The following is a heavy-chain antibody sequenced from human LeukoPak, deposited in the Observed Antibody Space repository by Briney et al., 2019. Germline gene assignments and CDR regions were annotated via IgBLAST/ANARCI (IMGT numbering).Heavy chain of an antibody. D-gene: IGHD2-15*01. J-gene: IGHJ4*02. CDR1: GGTFSSYA. V-gene: IGHV1-69*13. Sequence: ASVEVSCKASGGTFSSYAISWVRQAPGQGLEWMGGIIPIFGTANYAQKFQGRVTITADESTSTAYMELSSLRSEDTAVYYCARVRPFSGGSCYDYWGQGTLVTVSS. CDR2: IIPIFGTA. CDR3: ARVRPFSGGSCYDY.